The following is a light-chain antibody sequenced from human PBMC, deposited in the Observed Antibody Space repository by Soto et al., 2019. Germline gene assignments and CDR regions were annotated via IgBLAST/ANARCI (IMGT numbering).Light chain of an antibody. V-gene: IGKV3-20*01. CDR1: QSLSSSQ. J-gene: IGKJ1*01. CDR2: DAS. CDR3: QQYGSSPRT. Sequence: ELVLTQSPGTLSLSPGERATLSCRASQSLSSSQLAWYQQKPGQAPRLLIHDASSRATGISDRVTGSGSGTDVTLTITTLETEDFAVYYCQQYGSSPRTFGLGTKVDIK.